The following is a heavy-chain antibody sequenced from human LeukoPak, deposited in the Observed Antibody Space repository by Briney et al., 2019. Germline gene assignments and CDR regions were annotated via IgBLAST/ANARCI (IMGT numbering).Heavy chain of an antibody. D-gene: IGHD3-10*01. CDR3: ATVGQTGSGSYYIPRYFQH. CDR2: FDPEDGET. CDR1: GYTLTELS. J-gene: IGHJ1*01. Sequence: ASVKVSCKVSGYTLTELSMHWVRQAPGKGLEWMGGFDPEDGETIYAQKFQGRVTMTEETSTDTAYMELSSLRSEDTAVYYCATVGQTGSGSYYIPRYFQHWGQGTLVTVSS. V-gene: IGHV1-24*01.